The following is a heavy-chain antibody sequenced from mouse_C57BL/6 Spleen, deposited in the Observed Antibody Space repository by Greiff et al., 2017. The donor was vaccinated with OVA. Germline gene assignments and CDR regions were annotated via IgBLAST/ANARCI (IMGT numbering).Heavy chain of an antibody. CDR2: IDPSDSYT. Sequence: QVQLQQPGAELVMPGASVKLSCKASGYTFTSYWMHWVKQRPGQGLEWIGEIDPSDSYTNYNQKFKGKSTLTLDKSSSTAYMQLSSLTSEDSAVYYCARALYGSSLAWFAYWGQGTLVTVSA. D-gene: IGHD1-1*01. J-gene: IGHJ3*01. CDR3: ARALYGSSLAWFAY. CDR1: GYTFTSYW. V-gene: IGHV1-69*01.